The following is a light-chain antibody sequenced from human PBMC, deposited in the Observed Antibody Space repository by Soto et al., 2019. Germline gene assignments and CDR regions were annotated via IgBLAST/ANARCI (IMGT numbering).Light chain of an antibody. V-gene: IGKV3-20*01. J-gene: IGKJ2*01. Sequence: EIVLTQSPGTQSLSPGERVTLSCRTSQSVSSNYVAWYIQRRGQAPRLLIYGASNRATGVPDRFSGSGSGTDFTLTISRLEREDFAVYFCQQYGSSVYTFGQGTKLE. CDR1: QSVSSNY. CDR3: QQYGSSVYT. CDR2: GAS.